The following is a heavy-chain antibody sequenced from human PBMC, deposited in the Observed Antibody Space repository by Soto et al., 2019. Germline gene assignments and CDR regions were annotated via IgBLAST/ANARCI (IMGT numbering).Heavy chain of an antibody. J-gene: IGHJ4*02. Sequence: EVQLVQSGAEVKKPGESLKISCKGSGYSFTTYWIGWVRQMPGKGLEWMGVIYPADSDTRYSPAFQGQVTFSADKSRSTAYLQWNSLKASDTARYYCARQRAWNDAFDFWGQGILVTVSS. CDR2: IYPADSDT. D-gene: IGHD1-1*01. CDR1: GYSFTTYW. CDR3: ARQRAWNDAFDF. V-gene: IGHV5-51*01.